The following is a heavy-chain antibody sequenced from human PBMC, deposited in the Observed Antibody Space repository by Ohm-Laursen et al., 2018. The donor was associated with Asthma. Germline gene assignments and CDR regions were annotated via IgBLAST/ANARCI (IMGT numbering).Heavy chain of an antibody. J-gene: IGHJ4*02. Sequence: SLRLSCSASGFTFSDYGMHWVRQAPGKGLEYVSTISSDGGSTYYAYSVKGRFTISRGNSKNTLYLQMSSLRAEDTAIYYCVKNLRGVWSGFSNWGQGNLVTVSS. CDR2: ISSDGGST. CDR3: VKNLRGVWSGFSN. D-gene: IGHD3-3*01. CDR1: GFTFSDYG. V-gene: IGHV3-64D*08.